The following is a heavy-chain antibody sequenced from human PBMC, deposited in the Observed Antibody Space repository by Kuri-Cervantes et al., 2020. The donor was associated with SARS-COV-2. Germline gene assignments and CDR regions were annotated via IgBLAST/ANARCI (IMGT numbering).Heavy chain of an antibody. V-gene: IGHV1-2*02. J-gene: IGHJ4*02. CDR1: GYTFTGYY. CDR2: INPNSGGT. Sequence: ASVKVSCKASGYTFTGYYMHWVRQAPGQGLEWMGWINPNSGGTNYAQKFQGRVTMTRDTSISTAYMELSRLRSDDTAVYYYARAAEDSSGYYYGVYDYWGQGTLVTVSS. D-gene: IGHD3-22*01. CDR3: ARAAEDSSGYYYGVYDY.